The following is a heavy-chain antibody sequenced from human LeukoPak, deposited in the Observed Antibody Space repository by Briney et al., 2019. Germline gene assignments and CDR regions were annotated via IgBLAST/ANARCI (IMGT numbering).Heavy chain of an antibody. V-gene: IGHV4-59*11. CDR2: ISDSGST. Sequence: SETLSLTCVVSGGSLSTHHWSWLRQSPGRGLEWIGYISDSGSTNYNPSLKSRVTISVDTSKNQFSLMLSSVTAADTAVYYCARGYDSSAYYLFNYWGQGTLVTVSS. D-gene: IGHD3-22*01. J-gene: IGHJ4*02. CDR3: ARGYDSSAYYLFNY. CDR1: GGSLSTHH.